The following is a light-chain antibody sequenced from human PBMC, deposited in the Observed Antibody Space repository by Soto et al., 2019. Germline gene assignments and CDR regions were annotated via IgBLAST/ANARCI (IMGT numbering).Light chain of an antibody. CDR2: DVS. CDR1: SYDVGAYIF. J-gene: IGLJ2*01. CDR3: SSYTGTNTL. V-gene: IGLV2-14*01. Sequence: QSVLTQPASVSGSPGQSITISCTGTSYDVGAYIFVSWYQQHPGKAPKVIIYDVSTRPSGVSNRFSGSKSGSTASLTISGLQAEDEAYYYCSSYTGTNTLFGGGTKLTVL.